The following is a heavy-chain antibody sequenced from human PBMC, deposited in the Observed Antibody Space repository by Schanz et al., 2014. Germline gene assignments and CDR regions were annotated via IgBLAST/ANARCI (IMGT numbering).Heavy chain of an antibody. Sequence: QVHLVQSGAEVKKPGASVKVSCKASGYTFPSYGISWVRQAPGQGLEWMGWINVYNGDTKFAKTFQDRVTLTTDTSTSTAYMELRGLRSDDTAVYYCARKGMPPIWSGYPYFCDFWGQGTLVTVSS. D-gene: IGHD3-3*01. J-gene: IGHJ4*02. CDR3: ARKGMPPIWSGYPYFCDF. CDR1: GYTFPSYG. V-gene: IGHV1-18*04. CDR2: INVYNGDT.